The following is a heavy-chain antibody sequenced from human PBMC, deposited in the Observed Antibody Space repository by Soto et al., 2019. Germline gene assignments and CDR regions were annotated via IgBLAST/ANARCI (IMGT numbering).Heavy chain of an antibody. CDR2: IYYSGST. CDR1: GGSISSYY. J-gene: IGHJ3*02. V-gene: IGHV4-59*01. CDR3: ARIALHKHYDSSGKDNAFDI. D-gene: IGHD3-22*01. Sequence: SETLSLTCTVSGGSISSYYWSWIRQPPGKGLEWIGYIYYSGSTNYNPSLKSRVTISVDTSKNQFPLKLSSVTAADTAVYYCARIALHKHYDSSGKDNAFDIWGQGTMVTVSS.